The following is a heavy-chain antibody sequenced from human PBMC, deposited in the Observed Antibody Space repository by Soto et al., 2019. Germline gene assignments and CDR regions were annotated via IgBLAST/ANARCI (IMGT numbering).Heavy chain of an antibody. V-gene: IGHV4-30-4*01. Sequence: SETLSLTCTVSGGSISSGDYYWSWIRQPPGKGLEWIGYIYYSGSTYYNPSLKSRVSMSVDSSKNQFSLKLSSVTAADTAVYYCARGYGGIVDYWGQGTLVTVSS. CDR2: IYYSGST. CDR1: GGSISSGDYY. CDR3: ARGYGGIVDY. J-gene: IGHJ4*02. D-gene: IGHD2-15*01.